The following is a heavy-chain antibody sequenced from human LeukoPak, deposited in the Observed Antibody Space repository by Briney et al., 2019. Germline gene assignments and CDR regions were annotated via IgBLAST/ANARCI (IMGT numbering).Heavy chain of an antibody. CDR3: ARGVLGVNEDYFDY. J-gene: IGHJ4*02. D-gene: IGHD3-3*01. V-gene: IGHV3-7*01. Sequence: PGGSLRLSCAASGFTFSNYWMNWVRQAPGKGLEWVAYIKQDGSEKYYVDSVKGRFTISRDNAKNSLYLQMNSLRAEDTAVYYCARGVLGVNEDYFDYWGQGTLVTVSS. CDR1: GFTFSNYW. CDR2: IKQDGSEK.